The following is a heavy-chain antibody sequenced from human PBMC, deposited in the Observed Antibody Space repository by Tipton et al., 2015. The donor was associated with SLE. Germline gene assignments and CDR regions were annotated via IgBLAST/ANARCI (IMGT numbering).Heavy chain of an antibody. CDR1: GFDIDDSE. J-gene: IGHJ3*02. CDR2: ISWNGVSI. CDR3: ARERGGLGHKAGTFDI. D-gene: IGHD7-27*01. V-gene: IGHV3-9*01. Sequence: SLRLSCAASGFDIDDSEMHWVRQVPGKGLEWLSGISWNGVSIDYADSVRGRFTISRDNAKDSLFLQLNSLRAAEDSAVYYCARERGGLGHKAGTFDIWGQGTMVTVSS.